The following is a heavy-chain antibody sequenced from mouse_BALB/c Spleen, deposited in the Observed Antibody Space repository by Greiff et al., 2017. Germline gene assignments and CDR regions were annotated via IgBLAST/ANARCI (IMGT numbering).Heavy chain of an antibody. J-gene: IGHJ4*01. CDR3: AREAAYPLDY. Sequence: EVQVVESGGGLVQPGGSRKLSCAATGFTFSSFGMHWVRQAPEKGLEWVAYISSGSSTIYYADTVKGRVTISRDNPKNTLFLQMTSLRSEDTAMYYCAREAAYPLDYWGQGTSGTVSS. V-gene: IGHV5-17*02. D-gene: IGHD2-10*01. CDR2: ISSGSSTI. CDR1: GFTFSSFG.